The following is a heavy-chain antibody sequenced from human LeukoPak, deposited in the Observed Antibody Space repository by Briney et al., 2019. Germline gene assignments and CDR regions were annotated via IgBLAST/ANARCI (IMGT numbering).Heavy chain of an antibody. CDR3: ARPKYCADGVCYWSLDY. V-gene: IGHV1-69*05. D-gene: IGHD2-8*01. Sequence: SVKVYCKASGGTFRKYAICWVRQAPGQGLQWMGRVNPLSGTSDFAQGFQGRVALTTDASTSTAYMELTSLTSEDTAVHYCARPKYCADGVCYWSLDYWGQGTLVTVSS. J-gene: IGHJ4*02. CDR1: GGTFRKYA. CDR2: VNPLSGTS.